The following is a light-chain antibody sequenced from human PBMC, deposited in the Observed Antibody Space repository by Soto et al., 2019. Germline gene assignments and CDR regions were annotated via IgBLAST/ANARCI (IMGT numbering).Light chain of an antibody. J-gene: IGKJ4*01. V-gene: IGKV3-20*01. CDR3: QQYGSSPRALT. CDR2: GAS. Sequence: ENVLTQSPGSLSLSPGERATLSCRASQSVSSSYLAWYQQKPGQAPRLLIYGASSRATGIPDRFSGSGSGTDFTLTISRLEPEDFAVYYCQQYGSSPRALTFGGGTKVEIK. CDR1: QSVSSSY.